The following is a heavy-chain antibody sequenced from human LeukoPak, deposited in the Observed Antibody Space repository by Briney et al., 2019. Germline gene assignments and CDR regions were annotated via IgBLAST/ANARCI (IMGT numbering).Heavy chain of an antibody. D-gene: IGHD3-10*01. J-gene: IGHJ4*02. Sequence: ASLKVSCKASGYTFTGYYMHWVRQAPGQGLEWMGWINPNSGGTNYAQKFQGRVTMTRDTSISTAYMELSRLRSDDTAVYYCARGTMVRGVTIDYWGQGTLVTVSS. CDR1: GYTFTGYY. CDR3: ARGTMVRGVTIDY. CDR2: INPNSGGT. V-gene: IGHV1-2*02.